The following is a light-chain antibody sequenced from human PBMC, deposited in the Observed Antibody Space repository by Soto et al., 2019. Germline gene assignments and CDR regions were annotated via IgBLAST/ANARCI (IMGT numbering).Light chain of an antibody. Sequence: DIVMTQSPSTLSASVGDRATITCRASQSISSYLAWYQQKPGQAPRLLIYDTSSMESGVPSRFSGSGSGTEFTLSISSLQSDDFAAYYCQQYNNYSPTFGQGTKVDI. J-gene: IGKJ1*01. V-gene: IGKV1-5*01. CDR2: DTS. CDR1: QSISSY. CDR3: QQYNNYSPT.